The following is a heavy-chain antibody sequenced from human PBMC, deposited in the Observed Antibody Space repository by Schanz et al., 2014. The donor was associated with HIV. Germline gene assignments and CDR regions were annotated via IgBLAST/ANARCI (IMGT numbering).Heavy chain of an antibody. CDR2: ISYDGRKK. CDR3: AKDRNYYDDKYLGKGNYYYYYGMDV. Sequence: QVQLVESGGGVVQPGGSLRLSCAASGFDFGVYGMHWVRQAPGKGLEWVAVISYDGRKKYYADSVKGRLTISRDNSKNTLYLQMKSLRREDTAVYFCAKDRNYYDDKYLGKGNYYYYYGMDVWGQGTTVTVSS. J-gene: IGHJ6*02. D-gene: IGHD3-22*01. V-gene: IGHV3-30*18. CDR1: GFDFGVYG.